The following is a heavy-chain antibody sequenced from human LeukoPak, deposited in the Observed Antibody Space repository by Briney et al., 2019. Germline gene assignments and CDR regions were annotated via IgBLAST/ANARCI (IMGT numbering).Heavy chain of an antibody. CDR2: IYGGPTA. CDR3: AREIGQLGGAFDI. V-gene: IGHV3-53*01. D-gene: IGHD7-27*01. Sequence: GGSLRLSCAASGFTVSTVYMTWVRQAPGKGLEWVSVIYGGPTAFYADSVKDRFTISKDNPKNTLNLQMNSLRAEDTAVYYCAREIGQLGGAFDIWGQGTMVTVSS. J-gene: IGHJ3*02. CDR1: GFTVSTVY.